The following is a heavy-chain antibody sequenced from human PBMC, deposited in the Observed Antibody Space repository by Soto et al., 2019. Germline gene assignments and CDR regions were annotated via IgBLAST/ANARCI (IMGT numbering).Heavy chain of an antibody. CDR3: ARGGDSSSWYDY. J-gene: IGHJ4*02. CDR1: GGSFSGYY. D-gene: IGHD6-13*01. V-gene: IGHV4-34*01. Sequence: SETLSLTCAVYGGSFSGYYWSWIRQPPGKGLGWIGEINHSGSTNYNPSLKSRVTISVDTSKNQFSLKLSSVTAADTAVYYCARGGDSSSWYDYWGQGTLVT. CDR2: INHSGST.